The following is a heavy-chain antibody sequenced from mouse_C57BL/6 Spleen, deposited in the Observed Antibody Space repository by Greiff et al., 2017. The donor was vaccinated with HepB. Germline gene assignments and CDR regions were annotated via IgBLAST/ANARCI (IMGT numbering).Heavy chain of an antibody. CDR2: IDPSDSET. CDR1: GYTFTSYW. CDR3: ARSYSNYVGY. D-gene: IGHD2-5*01. J-gene: IGHJ2*01. V-gene: IGHV1-52*01. Sequence: QVQLQQPGAELVRPGSSVKLSCKASGYTFTSYWMHWVKQRPIQGLEWIGNIDPSDSETHYNQKFKDKATLTVDKSSSTAYMQLSSLTSGDSAVYYCARSYSNYVGYWGQGTTLTVSS.